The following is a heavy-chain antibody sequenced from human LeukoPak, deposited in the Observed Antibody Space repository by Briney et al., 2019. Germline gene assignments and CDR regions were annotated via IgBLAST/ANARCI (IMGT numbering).Heavy chain of an antibody. V-gene: IGHV1-69*13. CDR1: GYTFTSYA. CDR3: ATGIAAAGYYFDY. CDR2: IIPIFGTA. J-gene: IGHJ4*02. D-gene: IGHD6-13*01. Sequence: GASVKVSCKASGYTFTSYAMNWVRQAPGQGLEWMGGIIPIFGTANYAQKFQGRVTITADESTNTAYMELSSLRSEDTAVYYCATGIAAAGYYFDYWGQGTLVTVSS.